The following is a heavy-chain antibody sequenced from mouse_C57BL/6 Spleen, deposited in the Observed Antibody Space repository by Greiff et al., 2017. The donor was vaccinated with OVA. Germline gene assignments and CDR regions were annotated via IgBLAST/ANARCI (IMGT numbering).Heavy chain of an antibody. V-gene: IGHV1-15*01. J-gene: IGHJ2*01. CDR2: IDPETGGT. D-gene: IGHD2-3*01. Sequence: VKLMESGAELVRPGASVTLSCKASGYTFTDYEMHWVKQTPVHGLEWIGAIDPETGGTAYNQKFKGKAILTADKSSSTAYMELRSLTSEDSAVYYCTRSYDGYPYWGQGTTLTVSS. CDR3: TRSYDGYPY. CDR1: GYTFTDYE.